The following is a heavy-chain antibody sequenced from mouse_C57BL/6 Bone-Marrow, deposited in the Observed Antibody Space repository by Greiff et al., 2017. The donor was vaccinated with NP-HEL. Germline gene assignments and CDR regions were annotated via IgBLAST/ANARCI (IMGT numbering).Heavy chain of an antibody. V-gene: IGHV1-26*01. CDR2: INPNNGGT. CDR1: GYTFTDYY. Sequence: VQLQQSGPELVKPGASVKISCKASGYTFTDYYMNWVKQSHGKSLEWIGDINPNNGGTSYNQKFKGKATLTVDTSSSTAYMELRSLTSEDSAVYYCARSGTGTYYAMDYWGQGTSVTVSS. D-gene: IGHD4-1*01. J-gene: IGHJ4*01. CDR3: ARSGTGTYYAMDY.